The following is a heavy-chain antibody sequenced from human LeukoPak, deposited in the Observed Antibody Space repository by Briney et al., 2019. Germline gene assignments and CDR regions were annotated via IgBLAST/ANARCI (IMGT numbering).Heavy chain of an antibody. Sequence: PSETLSLTCTVSGGSISSGDYYWSWIRQPPGKGLEWIGYIYYSGSTSYNPSLKSRVTISVDTSKNQFSLKLSSVTAADTAVYYCARAVEITMIVVVSHFDYWGQGTLVTVSS. D-gene: IGHD3-22*01. CDR2: IYYSGST. CDR3: ARAVEITMIVVVSHFDY. V-gene: IGHV4-30-4*01. CDR1: GGSISSGDYY. J-gene: IGHJ4*02.